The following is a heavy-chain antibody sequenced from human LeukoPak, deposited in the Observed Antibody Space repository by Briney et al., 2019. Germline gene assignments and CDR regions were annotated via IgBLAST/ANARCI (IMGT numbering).Heavy chain of an antibody. V-gene: IGHV3-23*01. Sequence: GGTLRLSCAASGFTFSSYGMSWVRQAPGKGLEWVSAISGSGGSTYYADSVKGRFTISRDNSKNTLYLQMNSLRAEDTAVYYCAKALAVAEPGYWGQGTLVTVSS. CDR1: GFTFSSYG. D-gene: IGHD6-19*01. CDR3: AKALAVAEPGY. CDR2: ISGSGGST. J-gene: IGHJ4*02.